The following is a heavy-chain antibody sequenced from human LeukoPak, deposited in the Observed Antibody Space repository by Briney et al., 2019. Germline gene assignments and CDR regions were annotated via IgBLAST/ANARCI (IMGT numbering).Heavy chain of an antibody. CDR3: ARLAGSPINWFDP. V-gene: IGHV3-48*04. CDR2: ISCTSSTI. CDR1: GFTFRTHS. D-gene: IGHD2-15*01. Sequence: GGSLRLSCAASGFTFRTHSMNWVRQAPGKGLEWVSYISCTSSTIYYADSVKGRFTISRDNAKNSLYLQMNSLRAEDTAVYYCARLAGSPINWFDPWGQGTLVTVSS. J-gene: IGHJ5*02.